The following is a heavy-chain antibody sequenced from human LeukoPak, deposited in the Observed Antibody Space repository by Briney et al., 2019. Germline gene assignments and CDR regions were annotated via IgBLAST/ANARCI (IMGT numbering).Heavy chain of an antibody. Sequence: GESLKISCKGSGYSFTTYWIGWVRQMPGKGLEWMGIIYPGDSDTRYSPSFQGQVTISADKSISTAYLQWSSLKASYTAMYYCARCLGSWPARWYFDLWGRGTLVTVSS. J-gene: IGHJ2*01. CDR3: ARCLGSWPARWYFDL. V-gene: IGHV5-51*01. CDR2: IYPGDSDT. CDR1: GYSFTTYW. D-gene: IGHD6-13*01.